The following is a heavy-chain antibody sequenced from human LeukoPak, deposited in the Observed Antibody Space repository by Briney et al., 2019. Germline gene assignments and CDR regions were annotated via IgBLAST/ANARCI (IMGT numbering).Heavy chain of an antibody. J-gene: IGHJ4*02. CDR2: IIPILGIA. V-gene: IGHV1-69*04. CDR1: GGTFSSYT. D-gene: IGHD3-16*01. Sequence: GASVKVSCKASGGTFSSYTISWVRQAPGQGLEWMGRIIPILGIANYAQKFQGRVTITADKSTSTAYMELSSLRSEDTAVYYCARDFGMGVLSFVYWGQGTLVTVSS. CDR3: ARDFGMGVLSFVY.